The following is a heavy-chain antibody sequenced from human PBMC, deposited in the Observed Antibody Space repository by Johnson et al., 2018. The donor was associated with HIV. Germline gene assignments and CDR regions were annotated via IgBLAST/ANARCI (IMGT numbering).Heavy chain of an antibody. Sequence: VQLVESGGGVVQPGGSLRLSCAASGFPFSSYAMHWVRQAPGKGLEWVGRIKSKGSGGTIDYAAPVKDRFTISRDDSKNTLYLQMNSLRAEDTAVYYCARGLYSLAYCGGDCYPSDAFDIWGQGTMVTVSS. J-gene: IGHJ3*02. V-gene: IGHV3-15*01. D-gene: IGHD2-21*02. CDR2: IKSKGSGGTI. CDR1: GFPFSSYA. CDR3: ARGLYSLAYCGGDCYPSDAFDI.